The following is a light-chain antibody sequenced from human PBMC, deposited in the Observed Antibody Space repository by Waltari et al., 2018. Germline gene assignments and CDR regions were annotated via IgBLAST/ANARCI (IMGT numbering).Light chain of an antibody. CDR1: QSLTKRY. CDR3: QIYGDSQS. CDR2: GAS. Sequence: VLTQSPDSLSLSPGERATLSCRASQSLTKRYLAWYQQKPGQAPRLLIYGASSRAAGIPDRFSGSGSGTDFTLTISRLEPEDFAVYYCQIYGDSQSFGQGTRLEIK. J-gene: IGKJ5*01. V-gene: IGKV3-20*01.